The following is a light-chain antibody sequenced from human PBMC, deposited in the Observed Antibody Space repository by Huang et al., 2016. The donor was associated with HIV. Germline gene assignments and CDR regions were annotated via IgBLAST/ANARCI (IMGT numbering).Light chain of an antibody. Sequence: DIQVTQSPSSLSASVGDRVTITCRASARISNYLNWYQKKPGIAPKLLIYAASSLQSGVPSIFRGSGSGTEFTLTISSLQPEDFATYYCQQSHSSPPTFGQGTKVDIK. CDR2: AAS. CDR3: QQSHSSPPT. V-gene: IGKV1-39*01. J-gene: IGKJ1*01. CDR1: ARISNY.